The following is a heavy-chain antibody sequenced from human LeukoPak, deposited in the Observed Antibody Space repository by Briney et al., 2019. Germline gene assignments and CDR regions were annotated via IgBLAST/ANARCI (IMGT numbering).Heavy chain of an antibody. CDR2: IYHSGST. Sequence: SETLSLTCTVSGGSISYYYRSWIRQPPGKGLEWIGHIYHSGSTNYNPSFKSRVTISVDTSKNHFSLELSSVTAADTAVYYCVRHAATRHNYGMDVWGQGTLVTVSS. J-gene: IGHJ6*02. V-gene: IGHV4-59*08. CDR1: GGSISYYY. D-gene: IGHD2-15*01. CDR3: VRHAATRHNYGMDV.